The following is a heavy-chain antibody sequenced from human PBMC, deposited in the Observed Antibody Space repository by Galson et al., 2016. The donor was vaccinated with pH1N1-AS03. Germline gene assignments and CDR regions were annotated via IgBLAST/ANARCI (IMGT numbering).Heavy chain of an antibody. CDR1: GYTFTHFG. J-gene: IGHJ5*02. D-gene: IGHD3-3*01. CDR2: ISTYTGVT. V-gene: IGHV1-18*01. Sequence: SVKVSCKASGYTFTHFGISWVRQAPGQGLECLGWISTYTGVTNYAQKFQGRVTMTTDTSTNTVYMELSTLTSDDTALYYCARGTIPGVDLQRRFDAWGQGPLVTVS. CDR3: ARGTIPGVDLQRRFDA.